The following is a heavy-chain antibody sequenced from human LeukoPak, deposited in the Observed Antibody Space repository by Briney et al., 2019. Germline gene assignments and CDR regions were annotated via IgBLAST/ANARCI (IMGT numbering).Heavy chain of an antibody. V-gene: IGHV4-39*01. D-gene: IGHD3-10*01. CDR1: DGSINSYY. CDR2: IYYSGST. Sequence: SETLSLTCSVSDGSINSYYWGWIRQPPGKGLEWIGSIYYSGSTYYNPSLKSRVTISVDTSKNQFSLKLNSVTATDTAVYYCARHYGPWGQGTLVTVSS. CDR3: ARHYGP. J-gene: IGHJ4*02.